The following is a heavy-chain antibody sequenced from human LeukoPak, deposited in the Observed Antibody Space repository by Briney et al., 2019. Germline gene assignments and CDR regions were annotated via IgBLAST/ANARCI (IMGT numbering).Heavy chain of an antibody. CDR2: ISYDGSNK. Sequence: PGRSLRLSCAASGFTFSSCGMHWVRQAPGKGLEWVAVISYDGSNKYYADSVKGRFTISRDNSKNTLYLQMNSLRAEDTAVYYCAKEALSGSGSYSFDYWGQGTLVTVSS. J-gene: IGHJ4*02. CDR1: GFTFSSCG. CDR3: AKEALSGSGSYSFDY. V-gene: IGHV3-30*18. D-gene: IGHD3-10*01.